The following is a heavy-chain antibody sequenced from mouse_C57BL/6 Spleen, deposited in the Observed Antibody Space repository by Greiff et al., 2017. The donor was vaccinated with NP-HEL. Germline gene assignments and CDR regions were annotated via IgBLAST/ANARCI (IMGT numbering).Heavy chain of an antibody. CDR2: IYPGNSDT. V-gene: IGHV1-5*01. Sequence: VQLQQSGTVLARPGASVKMSCKTSGYTFTSYWMHWVKQRPGQGLEWIGAIYPGNSDTSYNQQFKGKAKLTAVTSASTAYMELSSLTNEDSAVYYCTRSSDYYGSSYFFDYWGQGTTLTVSS. CDR3: TRSSDYYGSSYFFDY. CDR1: GYTFTSYW. D-gene: IGHD1-1*01. J-gene: IGHJ2*01.